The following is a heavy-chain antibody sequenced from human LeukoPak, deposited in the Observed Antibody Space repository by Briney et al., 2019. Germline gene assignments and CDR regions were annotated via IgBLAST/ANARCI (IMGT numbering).Heavy chain of an antibody. J-gene: IGHJ5*02. CDR2: IKQDGSEK. CDR1: GLTFSSYW. V-gene: IGHV3-7*01. D-gene: IGHD6-19*01. CDR3: AREVYSSGWDNWFDP. Sequence: GGSLRLSCAASGLTFSSYWMSWVRQAPGKGLEWVANIKQDGSEKYYVDSVKGRFTISRDNAKNSLYLQMNSLRAEDTAVYYCAREVYSSGWDNWFDPWGQGTLVTVSS.